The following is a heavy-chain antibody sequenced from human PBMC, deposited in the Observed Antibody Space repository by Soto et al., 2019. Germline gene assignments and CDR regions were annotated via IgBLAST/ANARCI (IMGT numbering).Heavy chain of an antibody. CDR1: GYTFTSYY. Sequence: ASVKVSCKASGYTFTSYYMHWARQAPGQGLEWMGIINPSGGSTSYAQKFQGRATMTRDTSTSTVYMELSSLRSEDTAVYYCARDLSTMIVVVTLDYWGQGTLVTVSS. J-gene: IGHJ4*02. CDR2: INPSGGST. CDR3: ARDLSTMIVVVTLDY. V-gene: IGHV1-46*01. D-gene: IGHD3-22*01.